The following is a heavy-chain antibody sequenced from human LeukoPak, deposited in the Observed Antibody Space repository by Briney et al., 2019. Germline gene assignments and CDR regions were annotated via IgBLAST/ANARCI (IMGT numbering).Heavy chain of an antibody. CDR3: PRVHYYDSSGYYDY. CDR2: IIPIFGTA. J-gene: IGHJ4*02. D-gene: IGHD3-22*01. CDR1: GGTFSSYA. V-gene: IGHV1-69*13. Sequence: ASVKVSCKASGGTFSSYAISWVRQAPGQGLEWMGGIIPIFGTANYAQKFQGRVTITADESTSTAYMELSRLRSDDTAAYYYPRVHYYDSSGYYDYWVQGTLVTVSS.